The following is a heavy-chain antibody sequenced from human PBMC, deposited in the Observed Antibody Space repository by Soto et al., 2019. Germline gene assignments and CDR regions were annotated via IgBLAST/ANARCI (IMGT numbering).Heavy chain of an antibody. V-gene: IGHV4-59*01. CDR3: ARYRREAVAGYTLDN. CDR2: VYNSGST. Sequence: ETLSLTCTVSGGSISSNYWTWIRQPPGKGLEWIGYVYNSGSTNYNPSLKSRVTISEDTSKSQFSLKVNSMTAADTAVYYCARYRREAVAGYTLDNWGQG. J-gene: IGHJ4*02. D-gene: IGHD6-13*01. CDR1: GGSISSNY.